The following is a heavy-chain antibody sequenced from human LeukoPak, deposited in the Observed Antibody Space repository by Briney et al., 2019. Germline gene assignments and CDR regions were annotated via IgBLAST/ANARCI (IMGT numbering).Heavy chain of an antibody. CDR3: AKDFRGYFYGPFDS. J-gene: IGHJ4*02. D-gene: IGHD5-18*01. Sequence: GRSLRLSCAASGFTFDDFAMNWVRQAPGKGLEWVAGISWNSGRIDYADSVKGRFTISRDNARNSLYLEVNSLRVEDTALYYCAKDFRGYFYGPFDSWGQGTLVSVSS. CDR2: ISWNSGRI. V-gene: IGHV3-9*01. CDR1: GFTFDDFA.